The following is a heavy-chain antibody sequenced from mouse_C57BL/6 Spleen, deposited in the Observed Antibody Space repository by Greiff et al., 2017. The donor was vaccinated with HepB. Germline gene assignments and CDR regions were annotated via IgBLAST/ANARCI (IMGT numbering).Heavy chain of an antibody. CDR3: ARIRGYGSSYGYFDV. CDR2: ISYSGST. CDR1: GYSITSDY. J-gene: IGHJ1*03. V-gene: IGHV3-8*01. Sequence: EVMLVESGPGLAKPSQTLSLTCSVTGYSITSDYWNWIRTFPGNKLEYMGYISYSGSTYYNPSLKSRISITRDTSKNQYYLQLNSVTTEDTATYYCARIRGYGSSYGYFDVWGTGTTVTVSS. D-gene: IGHD1-1*01.